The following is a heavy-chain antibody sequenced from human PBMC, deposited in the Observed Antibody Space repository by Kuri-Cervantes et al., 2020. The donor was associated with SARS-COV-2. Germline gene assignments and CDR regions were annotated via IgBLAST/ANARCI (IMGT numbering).Heavy chain of an antibody. Sequence: GGSLRLSCAASGFTFDNYAMNWVRQAPGKGLEWVSSISSSSSYIYYADSVKGRFTISRDNAKNSLYLQMNSLRAEDTAVYYCARGLLAERGVEGYWGQGTLVTVSS. CDR1: GFTFDNYA. CDR3: ARGLLAERGVEGY. V-gene: IGHV3-21*01. CDR2: ISSSSSYI. D-gene: IGHD1-1*01. J-gene: IGHJ4*02.